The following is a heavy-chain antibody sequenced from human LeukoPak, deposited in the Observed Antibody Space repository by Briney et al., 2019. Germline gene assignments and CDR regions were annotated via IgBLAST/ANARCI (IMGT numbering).Heavy chain of an antibody. J-gene: IGHJ4*02. D-gene: IGHD1-26*01. Sequence: GGSLRLSCAASGFTFSSYAMSWVRQAPGKGLEWVSAISGSDGSTYYTDSVKGRFIISRDNSKNTLYLQMNSLRAEDTAVYYCAKTGPRSGSLYYFDYWGQGTLVTVSS. V-gene: IGHV3-23*01. CDR1: GFTFSSYA. CDR3: AKTGPRSGSLYYFDY. CDR2: ISGSDGST.